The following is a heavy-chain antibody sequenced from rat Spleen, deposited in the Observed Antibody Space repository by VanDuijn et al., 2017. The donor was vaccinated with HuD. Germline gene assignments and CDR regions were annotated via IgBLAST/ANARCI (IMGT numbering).Heavy chain of an antibody. V-gene: IGHV2-41*01. CDR1: GFSLTSYN. D-gene: IGHD1-9*01. CDR2: IWNTGDT. CDR3: ARSYGYNSFGY. J-gene: IGHJ2*01. Sequence: QVQLKESGPGLVQPSQTLSLTCTVAGFSLTSYNVHWVRQPPGKGLEWMGIIWNTGDTRYNSALKSRLSITRDTSKTQVFLKMNSLQSEDTATYYCARSYGYNSFGYWGQGVMVTVSS.